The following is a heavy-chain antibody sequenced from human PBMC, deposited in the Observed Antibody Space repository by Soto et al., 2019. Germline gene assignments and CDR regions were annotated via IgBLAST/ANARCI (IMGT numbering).Heavy chain of an antibody. CDR3: ARGMFYYTSGSYYDDPAAFDY. CDR1: GGPISSRDHW. V-gene: IGHV4-39*01. D-gene: IGHD3-10*01. CDR2: IYYTGNT. Sequence: KPSETLSLTCTASGGPISSRDHWWAWIRQPPGKGLGWIGNIYYTGNTYYSPSLKSGVTISVDTSKNQFSLRLSSVTAADTGVYYCARGMFYYTSGSYYDDPAAFDYWGQGILVTVSS. J-gene: IGHJ4*02.